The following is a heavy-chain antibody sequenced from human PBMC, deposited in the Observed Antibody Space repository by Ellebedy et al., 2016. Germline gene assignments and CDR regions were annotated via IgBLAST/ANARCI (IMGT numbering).Heavy chain of an antibody. CDR1: GYSFTSYW. CDR2: IYPGDSDT. V-gene: IGHV5-51*01. Sequence: KVSXKGSGYSFTSYWIGWVRQMPGKGLEWMGIIYPGDSDTRYSPSFQGQVTISADKSISTAYLQWSSLKASDTAMYYCARQPLRVGYVDYWGQGTLVTVSS. CDR3: ARQPLRVGYVDY. J-gene: IGHJ4*02. D-gene: IGHD3-16*01.